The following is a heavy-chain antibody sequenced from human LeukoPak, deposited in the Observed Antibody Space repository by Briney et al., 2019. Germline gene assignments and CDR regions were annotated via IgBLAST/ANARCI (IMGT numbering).Heavy chain of an antibody. D-gene: IGHD1-14*01. J-gene: IGHJ5*02. CDR2: INDDGSDT. CDR3: VRGGPTTWS. CDR1: GFTFKLYW. Sequence: GGSLRLSCAVSGFTFKLYWMHWVRQAPGKGPVWVSRINDDGSDTTYADSVKGRFTISRDDAKNMLFLQMNSLRAEDTAVYYCVRGGPTTWSWGQGTLVTVSS. V-gene: IGHV3-74*01.